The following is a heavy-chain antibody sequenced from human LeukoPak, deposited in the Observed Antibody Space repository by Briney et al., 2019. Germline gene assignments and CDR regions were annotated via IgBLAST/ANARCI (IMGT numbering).Heavy chain of an antibody. Sequence: SETLSLTCAVSGGSFSGYYWSWIRQPPGKGLEWIGEINHSGSTNYNPSLKSRVTISVDTSKNQFSLKLSSVTAAHTAVYYCARYLVVPAAGRYYYGMDVWGQGTTVTVSS. J-gene: IGHJ6*02. CDR2: INHSGST. D-gene: IGHD2-2*01. CDR3: ARYLVVPAAGRYYYGMDV. V-gene: IGHV4-34*01. CDR1: GGSFSGYY.